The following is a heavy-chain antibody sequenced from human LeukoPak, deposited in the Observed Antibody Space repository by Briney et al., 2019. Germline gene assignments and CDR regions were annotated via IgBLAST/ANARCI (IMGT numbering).Heavy chain of an antibody. Sequence: PGGSLRLSCAASGFTFSSYAMHWVRQAPGKGLEWVAVISYDGSNKYYADSVKGRFTISRDNSKNTLYLQMNSLRAEDTAVYYCARELQANIAAAGEYYYYYYMDVWGKGTTVTVSS. V-gene: IGHV3-30*04. CDR1: GFTFSSYA. J-gene: IGHJ6*03. CDR2: ISYDGSNK. CDR3: ARELQANIAAAGEYYYYYYMDV. D-gene: IGHD6-13*01.